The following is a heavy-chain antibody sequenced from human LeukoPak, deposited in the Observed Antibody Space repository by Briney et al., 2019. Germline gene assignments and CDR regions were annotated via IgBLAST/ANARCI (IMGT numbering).Heavy chain of an antibody. V-gene: IGHV1-8*01. Sequence: ASVKVSCKASGYTFTSYDINWVRQATGQGLEWMGWMNPNSGNTGYAQKFQGRVTMTRNTSISTAYMELSSLRSEDTAAYYCARVGRDGYAFDYWGQGTLVTVSS. CDR2: MNPNSGNT. D-gene: IGHD5-24*01. CDR3: ARVGRDGYAFDY. CDR1: GYTFTSYD. J-gene: IGHJ4*02.